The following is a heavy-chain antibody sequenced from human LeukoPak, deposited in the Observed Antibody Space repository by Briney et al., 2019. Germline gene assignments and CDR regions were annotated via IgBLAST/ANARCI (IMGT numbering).Heavy chain of an antibody. Sequence: SKTLSLTCTVSGGSISSYYWSWIRQPPGKGLEWIGYIYYSGSTNYNPSLKSRVTISVDTSKNQFSLKLSSVTAADTAVYYCARDQYGDYFDYWGQGTLVTVSS. CDR1: GGSISSYY. CDR3: ARDQYGDYFDY. J-gene: IGHJ4*02. D-gene: IGHD4-17*01. V-gene: IGHV4-59*01. CDR2: IYYSGST.